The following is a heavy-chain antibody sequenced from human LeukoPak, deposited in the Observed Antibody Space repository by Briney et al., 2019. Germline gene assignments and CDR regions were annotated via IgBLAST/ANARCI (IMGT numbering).Heavy chain of an antibody. CDR3: ARRRRTMIRGVKHDAFDL. Sequence: SETLSLTCTVSGGSISDSSYYWGWIRQPPGKGLEWLGNIYYFGGTDYNPSLKSRVTISLDTSKNQFSLKLSSVTAADTAVYWCARRRRTMIRGVKHDAFDLWGQGTMVTVSS. D-gene: IGHD3-10*01. J-gene: IGHJ3*01. CDR1: GGSISDSSYY. V-gene: IGHV4-39*01. CDR2: IYYFGGT.